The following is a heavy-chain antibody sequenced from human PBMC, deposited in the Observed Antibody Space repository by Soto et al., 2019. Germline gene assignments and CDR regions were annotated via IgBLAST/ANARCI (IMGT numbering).Heavy chain of an antibody. CDR2: INHSGST. J-gene: IGHJ4*02. CDR3: ARAEVGAVLNFDY. CDR1: GGSFSGYY. V-gene: IGHV4-34*01. D-gene: IGHD6-19*01. Sequence: SETLSLTCAVYGGSFSGYYWSWIRQPPGKGLEWIGEINHSGSTNYNPSLKSRVTISVDTSKNQFSLKLSSVTAADTAVYYCARAEVGAVLNFDYWGQGTLVTVSS.